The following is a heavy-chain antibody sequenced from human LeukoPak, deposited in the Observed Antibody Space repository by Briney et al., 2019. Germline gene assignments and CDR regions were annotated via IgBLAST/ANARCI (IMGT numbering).Heavy chain of an antibody. CDR2: IGFSSSTI. V-gene: IGHV3-21*01. CDR3: ARVTEAPYYFDY. CDR1: GFTFSSYG. J-gene: IGHJ4*02. Sequence: PGGSLRLSCAASGFTFSSYGMNWVRQAPGKGLEWVSSIGFSSSTIYYADSVKGRFTISRDNAKNSLYLQMNSLRAEDTAVYYCARVTEAPYYFDYWGQGTLVTVSS.